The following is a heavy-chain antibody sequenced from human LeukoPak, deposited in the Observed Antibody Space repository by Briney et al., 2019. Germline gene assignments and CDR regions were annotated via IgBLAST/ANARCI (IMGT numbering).Heavy chain of an antibody. V-gene: IGHV4-31*03. CDR1: GGSISSGGYY. CDR3: ARVRYEYCSGGSCYDFDY. CDR2: IYYSGST. Sequence: SETLSLTCTVSGGSISSGGYYWSWIRQHPGKGLEWIGYIYYSGSTYYNPSLKSRVTISVDTSKNQFSLKLSSVTAADTAVYYCARVRYEYCSGGSCYDFDYWGQGTLVAVSS. J-gene: IGHJ4*02. D-gene: IGHD2-15*01.